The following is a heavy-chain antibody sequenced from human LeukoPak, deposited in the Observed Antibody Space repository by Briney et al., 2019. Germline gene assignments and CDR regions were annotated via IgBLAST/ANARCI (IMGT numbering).Heavy chain of an antibody. D-gene: IGHD4-17*01. CDR3: ARDRLGGDLTGESLY. V-gene: IGHV1-18*01. J-gene: IGHJ4*02. CDR1: GYPFANFG. CDR2: ISAYNGNT. Sequence: ASVKLSCKASGYPFANFGLTCVRQAPGQGLEWMGWISAYNGNTHYAQKFRGRLTMTTDTSTTTAYLELRSLKSDDTAVYYCARDRLGGDLTGESLYWGQGTLVTVSS.